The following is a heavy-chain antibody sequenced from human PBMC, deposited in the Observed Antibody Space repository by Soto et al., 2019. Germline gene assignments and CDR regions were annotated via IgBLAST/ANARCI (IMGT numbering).Heavy chain of an antibody. J-gene: IGHJ4*02. V-gene: IGHV4-4*07. Sequence: QVQLQESGPGLVKPSETLTLIRNVSGDSMSGYYGSWVRQPAGQGLEWIGRVYSSGVANYNPSIESRVTMSIDTSKNQFSLRLRSVTAADTAVYFCARLGSGSSLVYWGQGIPVTVSS. CDR3: ARLGSGSSLVY. CDR1: GDSMSGYY. D-gene: IGHD6-6*01. CDR2: VYSSGVA.